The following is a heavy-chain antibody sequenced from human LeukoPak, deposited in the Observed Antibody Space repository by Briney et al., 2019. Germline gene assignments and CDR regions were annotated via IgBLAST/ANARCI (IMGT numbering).Heavy chain of an antibody. CDR3: ARGYSGYDPFGY. V-gene: IGHV1-69*05. D-gene: IGHD5-12*01. CDR1: GGTFSSYA. Sequence: VKVSCKASGGTFSSYAISWVRQAPGQGREWMGGIIPIFGTANYAQKFQGRVTITTDESTRTAYIGLRRMRSEHTAVYFCARGYSGYDPFGYWGQGTLVTVSS. J-gene: IGHJ4*02. CDR2: IIPIFGTA.